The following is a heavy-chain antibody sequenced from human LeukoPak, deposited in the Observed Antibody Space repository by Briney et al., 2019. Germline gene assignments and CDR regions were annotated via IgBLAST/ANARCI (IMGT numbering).Heavy chain of an antibody. J-gene: IGHJ4*02. Sequence: GESLKISCKGSGYSFTNYWIGWVRQTPGKGLEWMGIIYPGDSDPRYSPSFQGQVTISVDNSITTAYLQWSSLKASDTAMYYCARESGKFDYWGQGTLVAVSS. V-gene: IGHV5-51*01. CDR3: ARESGKFDY. CDR2: IYPGDSDP. CDR1: GYSFTNYW.